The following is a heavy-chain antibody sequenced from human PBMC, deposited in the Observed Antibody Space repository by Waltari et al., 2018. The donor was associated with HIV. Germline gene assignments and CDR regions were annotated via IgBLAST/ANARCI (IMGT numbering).Heavy chain of an antibody. CDR3: ARYSSAWTGFDY. CDR1: GGSISNYY. CDR2: IYYTGST. D-gene: IGHD6-19*01. V-gene: IGHV4-59*01. J-gene: IGHJ4*02. Sequence: QVQLQESGPGLVKPSETLSLICTVSGGSISNYYWGWIRRPPGKGLEWIGYIYYTGSTDSNPSLKSRVTISVDTSKNQFSLKLTSVTAADTAQYYCARYSSAWTGFDYWGQGTLVTVSS.